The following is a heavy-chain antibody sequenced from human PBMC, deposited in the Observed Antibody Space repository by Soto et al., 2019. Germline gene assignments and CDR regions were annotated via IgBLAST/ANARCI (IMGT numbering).Heavy chain of an antibody. CDR3: ARRLYYDSSGFEGGGMDV. J-gene: IGHJ6*02. CDR2: VYRIGST. V-gene: IGHV4-4*02. Sequence: SETLSLTCAVSGGSISTSNWWSWVRQPPGKGLEWIGEVYRIGSTNYNPSLESRLTISVDKSKNQFSLKLTSVTAADTAVYYCARRLYYDSSGFEGGGMDVWGQGTTVT. CDR1: GGSISTSNW. D-gene: IGHD3-22*01.